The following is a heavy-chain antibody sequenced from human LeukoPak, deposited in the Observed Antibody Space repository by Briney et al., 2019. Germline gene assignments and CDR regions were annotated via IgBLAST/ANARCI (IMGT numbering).Heavy chain of an antibody. CDR3: ASYDFWSGSSLDY. CDR2: ISSSSSYI. Sequence: PGGSLRLSCAASGFTFSSYSMNWVRQAPGKGLEWVSSISSSSSYIYYADSVKGRFTISRDNAKNSLYLQMNSLRAEDTAVYYCASYDFWSGSSLDYWGQGTLVTVSS. V-gene: IGHV3-21*01. J-gene: IGHJ4*02. CDR1: GFTFSSYS. D-gene: IGHD3-3*01.